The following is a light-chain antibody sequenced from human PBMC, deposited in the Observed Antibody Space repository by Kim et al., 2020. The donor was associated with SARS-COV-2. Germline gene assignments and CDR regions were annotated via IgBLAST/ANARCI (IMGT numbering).Light chain of an antibody. V-gene: IGLV2-14*03. J-gene: IGLJ1*01. CDR3: ASYTSTSTYV. CDR1: SSDVGRFNH. CDR2: DVT. Sequence: GQSITISCTGTSSDVGRFNHVSWYQHPPGKVPKLLIYDVTNRPSGVSDRFSGSKSGNPASLTISGLQSEDEADYYCASYTSTSTYVFGTGTKVTVL.